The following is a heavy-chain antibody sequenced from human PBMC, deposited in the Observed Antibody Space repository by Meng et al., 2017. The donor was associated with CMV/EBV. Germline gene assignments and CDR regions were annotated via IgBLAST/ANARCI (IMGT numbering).Heavy chain of an antibody. CDR1: GFTFSSYD. V-gene: IGHV3-13*03. CDR2: IGTAGDT. J-gene: IGHJ6*02. D-gene: IGHD3-3*01. CDR3: ARDPTYYDFWSDRYPSYYYGMDV. Sequence: GGSLRLSCAACGFTFSSYDMHWVRQATGKGLEWVSAIGTAGDTYYPGSVKGQFTISRDNAKNSLYLQMNSLRAEDTAVYYCARDPTYYDFWSDRYPSYYYGMDVWGQGTTVTVSS.